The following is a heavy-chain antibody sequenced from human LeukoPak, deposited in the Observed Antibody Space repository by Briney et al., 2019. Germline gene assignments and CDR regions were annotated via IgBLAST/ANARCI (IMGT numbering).Heavy chain of an antibody. J-gene: IGHJ4*02. CDR1: GFIFHTYA. D-gene: IGHD1-26*01. Sequence: PGGSLRLSCAASGFIFHTYAVTWVRQAPGQGLEWVSSISGGDVSTSYVDSVVGRFTISRDSSKNTMYLEMNSLRVEDTAVYYCAKEQVVSPPWVSYFDYWAQGTLVTVSS. CDR3: AKEQVVSPPWVSYFDY. CDR2: ISGGDVST. V-gene: IGHV3-23*01.